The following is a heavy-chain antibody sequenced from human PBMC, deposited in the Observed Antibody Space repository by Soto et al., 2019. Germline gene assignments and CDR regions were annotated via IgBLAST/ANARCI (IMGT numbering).Heavy chain of an antibody. J-gene: IGHJ4*02. CDR3: ARIAAAGTRFDY. Sequence: PSETLSLTCTVSGGSVSSGSYYWSWIRQSPGKGLEWTGNIYHSGNTNYNPSPKSRVTISVGKSKNQFSLKLSSVTAADTAVYFCARIAAAGTRFDYWGQGTLVTVSS. D-gene: IGHD6-13*01. CDR1: GGSVSSGSYY. CDR2: IYHSGNT. V-gene: IGHV4-61*01.